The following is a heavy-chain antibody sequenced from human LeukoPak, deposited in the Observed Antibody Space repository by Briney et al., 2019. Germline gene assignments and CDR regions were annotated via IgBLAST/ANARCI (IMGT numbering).Heavy chain of an antibody. Sequence: PSETLSLTCTVSGGSISNYYWSWIRQPPGKGLEWIGSIYYSGSTYYNPSLKSRVTISVDTSKNQFSLKLSSVTAADMAVYYCARPIVGMATIRFAFDIWGQGTMVTVSS. CDR2: IYYSGST. CDR3: ARPIVGMATIRFAFDI. J-gene: IGHJ3*02. CDR1: GGSISNYY. V-gene: IGHV4-59*05. D-gene: IGHD5-24*01.